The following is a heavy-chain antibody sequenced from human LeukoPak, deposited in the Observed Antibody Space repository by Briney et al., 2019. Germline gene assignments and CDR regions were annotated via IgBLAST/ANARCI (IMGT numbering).Heavy chain of an antibody. V-gene: IGHV1-2*02. CDR3: ARSYRGRRFDY. D-gene: IGHD2-21*01. Sequence: ASVKVSCKASGYTFTGYYVHWVRQAPGQGLEWMGWINPSSGGTNYAQKFQGRVTMTRDTSISTAYLELSRLRSDDTAVYYCARSYRGRRFDYWGQGTLVTVTS. J-gene: IGHJ4*02. CDR1: GYTFTGYY. CDR2: INPSSGGT.